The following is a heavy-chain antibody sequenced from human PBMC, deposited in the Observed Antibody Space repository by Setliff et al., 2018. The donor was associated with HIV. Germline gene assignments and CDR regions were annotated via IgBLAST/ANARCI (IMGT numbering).Heavy chain of an antibody. CDR3: ARRAGSSWFRFYFDY. CDR2: IFSNDEK. D-gene: IGHD6-13*01. Sequence: SGPTLVNPTETLTLTCTVFGFSLSNATMGVSWNRQPPGKALEWLAHIFSNDEKSYNTSLKSRLTISKDTSKGLVVLTMTNMDPVDTATYYCARRAGSSWFRFYFDYWGQGALVTSPQ. CDR1: GFSLSNATMG. J-gene: IGHJ4*02. V-gene: IGHV2-26*01.